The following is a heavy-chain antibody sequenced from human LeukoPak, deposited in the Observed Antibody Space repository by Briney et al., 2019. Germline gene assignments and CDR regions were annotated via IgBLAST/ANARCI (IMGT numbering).Heavy chain of an antibody. Sequence: SETLSLTCTVSGGSISSDYWSWIRQPPGKGLEWIGYIYHSGSTNYNPSLKSRVTISVHTSKNQFSLKLSSVTAADTAVYYCARNFGEPPRSVIDYWGQGTLVTVSS. J-gene: IGHJ4*02. CDR1: GGSISSDY. D-gene: IGHD3-10*01. CDR2: IYHSGST. CDR3: ARNFGEPPRSVIDY. V-gene: IGHV4-59*12.